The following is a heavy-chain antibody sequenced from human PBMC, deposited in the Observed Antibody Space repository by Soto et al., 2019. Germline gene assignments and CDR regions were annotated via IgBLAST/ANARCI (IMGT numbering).Heavy chain of an antibody. CDR3: ARMEDYYGSGSYYKVNWFDP. CDR2: IYYSGST. J-gene: IGHJ5*02. CDR1: GGSTSSGGYY. Sequence: PSATLSLTCTFSGGSTSSGGYYWSWIRQHPGKGLEWIGYIYYSGSTYYNPSLKGRVTISVDTSKNQFSLKLSSVTAADTAVYYCARMEDYYGSGSYYKVNWFDPWGQGTLVTVSS. V-gene: IGHV4-31*03. D-gene: IGHD3-10*01.